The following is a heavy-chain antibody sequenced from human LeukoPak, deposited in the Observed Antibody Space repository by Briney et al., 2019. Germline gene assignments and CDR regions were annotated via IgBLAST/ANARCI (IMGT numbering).Heavy chain of an antibody. V-gene: IGHV4-61*02. Sequence: SETLSLTCTVSGGSISSGSYCWSWIRQPAGKGLEWIGRIYTSGSTNYNPSLKSRVIISVDTSKNQFSLKLSSVTAADTAVYYCARARDDYYDSSEDYWGQGTLVTVSS. CDR3: ARARDDYYDSSEDY. D-gene: IGHD3-22*01. J-gene: IGHJ4*02. CDR2: IYTSGST. CDR1: GGSISSGSYC.